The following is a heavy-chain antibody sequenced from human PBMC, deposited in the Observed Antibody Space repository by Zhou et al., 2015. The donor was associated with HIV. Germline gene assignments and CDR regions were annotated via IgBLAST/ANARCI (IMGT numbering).Heavy chain of an antibody. Sequence: QVQLVQSGAEVKKPGSSVKVSCKASGGTFSSYAISWVRQAPGQGLEWMGGIIPTFATTNYAQKFQGRVTITADESTSTAYMELSRLRYEDTAVYFCARGDRAVPAAIGGFFAMDVWGQGTTVTVSS. CDR1: GGTFSSYA. D-gene: IGHD2-2*02. J-gene: IGHJ6*02. V-gene: IGHV1-69*01. CDR2: IIPTFATT. CDR3: ARGDRAVPAAIGGFFAMDV.